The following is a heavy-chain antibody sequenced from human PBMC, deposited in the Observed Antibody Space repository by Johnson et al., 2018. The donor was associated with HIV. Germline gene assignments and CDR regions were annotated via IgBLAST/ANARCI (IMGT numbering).Heavy chain of an antibody. Sequence: QMLLVESGGGVVQPGRSLRLSCAASGFTFSSYAMHWVRQAPGKGLEWVSVISYVGTNKYYADSVKGRFTISRDNSKNTLYLQMNSLRAEDTAVYYCASIDAFDIWGQGTMVTVSS. CDR1: GFTFSSYA. V-gene: IGHV3-30*04. J-gene: IGHJ3*02. CDR3: ASIDAFDI. CDR2: ISYVGTNK.